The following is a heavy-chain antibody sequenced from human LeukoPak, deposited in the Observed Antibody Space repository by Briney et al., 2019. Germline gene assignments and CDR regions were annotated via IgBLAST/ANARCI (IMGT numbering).Heavy chain of an antibody. CDR1: GFTFSSYA. J-gene: IGHJ3*02. Sequence: GGSLRLSCAASGFTFSSYAMSWVRQAPGKGLEWVSAISGSGGSTYYADSVKGRFTISRDNSKNTLYLQMNSLRAEDPAVYYCAKLDLREGAFDIWGQGTMVTVSS. V-gene: IGHV3-23*01. CDR3: AKLDLREGAFDI. CDR2: ISGSGGST.